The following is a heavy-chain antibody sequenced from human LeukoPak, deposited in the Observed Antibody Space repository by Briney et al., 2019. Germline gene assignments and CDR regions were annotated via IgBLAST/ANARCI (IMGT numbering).Heavy chain of an antibody. J-gene: IGHJ4*02. CDR3: ARGPGYSSGWYVLSVDY. CDR1: GFTFSSYA. D-gene: IGHD6-19*01. Sequence: GGSLRLSCAASGFTFSSYAMSWVRQAPGKGLEWVAVISYDGSIQYYADSVKGRFTTSRDNSKNMLYLQMNSLSAEDTAVYYCARGPGYSSGWYVLSVDYWGQGTLVTVSS. V-gene: IGHV3-30-3*01. CDR2: ISYDGSIQ.